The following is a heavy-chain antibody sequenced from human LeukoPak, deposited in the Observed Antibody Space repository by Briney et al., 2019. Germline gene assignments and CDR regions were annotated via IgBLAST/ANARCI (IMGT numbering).Heavy chain of an antibody. Sequence: GASVKVSCKASGGTFSSYAISWVRQAPGQGLEWMGGIIPIFGTANYAQKFQGRVTITADESTSTAYMELSSLRSEDTAVYYCASTTTVTTYYYYYGMDVWGQGTTVTVSS. D-gene: IGHD4-17*01. V-gene: IGHV1-69*13. CDR2: IIPIFGTA. J-gene: IGHJ6*02. CDR3: ASTTTVTTYYYYYGMDV. CDR1: GGTFSSYA.